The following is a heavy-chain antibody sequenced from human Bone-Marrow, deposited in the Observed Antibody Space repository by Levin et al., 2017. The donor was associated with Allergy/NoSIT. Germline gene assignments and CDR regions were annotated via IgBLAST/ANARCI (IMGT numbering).Heavy chain of an antibody. CDR1: GFTFSSYS. CDR2: IGDSSNTI. CDR3: ARASPNWNDRHYYYYGMDV. V-gene: IGHV3-48*04. Sequence: GESLKVSCAASGFTFSSYSMNWVRQAPGKGLEWVSYIGDSSNTIYYADSVKGRFTISRDNAKNSLYLQMNSLRAEDTAVYYCARASPNWNDRHYYYYGMDVWGQGTTVTVSS. J-gene: IGHJ6*02. D-gene: IGHD1-1*01.